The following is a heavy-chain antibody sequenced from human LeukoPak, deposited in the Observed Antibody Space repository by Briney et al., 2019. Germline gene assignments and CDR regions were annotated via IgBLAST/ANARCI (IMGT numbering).Heavy chain of an antibody. CDR1: GGSISSSNW. Sequence: SGTLSLTCAVSGGSISSSNWRSWVRQPPGKGLEWIGEIYHSGSTNYNPSLKSRVTISVDKSKNQFSLKLSSVTAADTAVYYCARLYSWDSYYFDYWGQGTLVTVSS. CDR2: IYHSGST. J-gene: IGHJ4*02. CDR3: ARLYSWDSYYFDY. D-gene: IGHD1-1*01. V-gene: IGHV4-4*02.